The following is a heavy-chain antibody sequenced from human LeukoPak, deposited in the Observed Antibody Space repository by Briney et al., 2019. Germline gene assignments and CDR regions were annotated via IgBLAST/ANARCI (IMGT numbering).Heavy chain of an antibody. D-gene: IGHD4-11*01. CDR3: ARGRATVTFFAAFDY. J-gene: IGHJ4*02. CDR1: GGSISSSSYY. CDR2: IYYSGST. V-gene: IGHV4-39*07. Sequence: SETLSLTCTVSGGSISSSSYYWGWIRQPPGKGLEWIGSIYYSGSTNYNPSLKSRVTISVDTSKNQFSLKLSSVTAADTAVYYCARGRATVTFFAAFDYWGQGTLVTVSS.